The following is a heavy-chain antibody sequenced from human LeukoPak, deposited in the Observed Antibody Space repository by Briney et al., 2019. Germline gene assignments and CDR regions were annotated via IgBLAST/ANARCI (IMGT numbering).Heavy chain of an antibody. D-gene: IGHD2-15*01. Sequence: GGSLRLSCEASGFTFSSCVMSWVRQTPGKGLEWVSGMSGSGDRTYYADSVKGRFITSRDNSKNTLYLQMSSLRAEDTAVYYCAKGELLLSASDYWGQGTLVTVSS. CDR3: AKGELLLSASDY. J-gene: IGHJ4*02. V-gene: IGHV3-23*01. CDR2: MSGSGDRT. CDR1: GFTFSSCV.